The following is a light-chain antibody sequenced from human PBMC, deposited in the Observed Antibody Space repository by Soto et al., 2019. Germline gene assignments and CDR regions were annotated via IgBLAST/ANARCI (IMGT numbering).Light chain of an antibody. CDR3: SSFTSSSTVV. J-gene: IGLJ3*02. CDR2: GVS. Sequence: QSALTQPASVSGSPGQSISISCTGTSSDIGGYNYVSWYQQHPGEAPKLVIFGVSDRPSGVSNRLSGSKSGNTASLTISGLQAEDEADYFCSSFTSSSTVVFGGGTKVTVL. V-gene: IGLV2-14*01. CDR1: SSDIGGYNY.